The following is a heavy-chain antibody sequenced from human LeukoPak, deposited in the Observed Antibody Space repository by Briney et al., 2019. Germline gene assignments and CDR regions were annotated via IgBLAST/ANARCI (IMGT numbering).Heavy chain of an antibody. Sequence: GGSLRLSCAASGFTFSSYAMSWVRQAPGKGLEWVSVISGSGGSTYYADSVKGRFTISRDNSKNTLYLQMNSLRAEDTAVYYCAKFTIFGVVTFYYFDYWGQGTLVTVSS. D-gene: IGHD3-3*01. CDR1: GFTFSSYA. CDR3: AKFTIFGVVTFYYFDY. CDR2: ISGSGGST. V-gene: IGHV3-23*01. J-gene: IGHJ4*02.